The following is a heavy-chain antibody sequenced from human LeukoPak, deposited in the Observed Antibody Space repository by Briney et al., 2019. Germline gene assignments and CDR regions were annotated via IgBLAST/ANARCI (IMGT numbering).Heavy chain of an antibody. V-gene: IGHV3-23*01. CDR2: ISAGGGST. D-gene: IGHD6-13*01. J-gene: IGHJ5*02. Sequence: KSGGSLRLSCAASGFTFSNNAMSWVRQAPGKGLEWVSVISAGGGSTHYADSVKGRFTISRDNSKNTLFLQMDSLRAEDTAVYYCAKDATGSSSWYKYNWFDPWGQGTLVTVSS. CDR3: AKDATGSSSWYKYNWFDP. CDR1: GFTFSNNA.